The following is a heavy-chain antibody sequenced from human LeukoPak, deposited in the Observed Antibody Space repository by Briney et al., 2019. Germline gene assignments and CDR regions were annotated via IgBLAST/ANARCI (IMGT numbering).Heavy chain of an antibody. D-gene: IGHD5-18*01. CDR2: INHSGST. J-gene: IGHJ5*02. CDR1: GGSFSGYY. V-gene: IGHV4-34*01. CDR3: ARSPWIQLWLLDRATGWFDP. Sequence: SETLSLTCAVYGGSFSGYYWSWIRQPPGKGLEWIGEINHSGSTNYNPSLKSRVTISVDTSKNQFSLKLSSVTAADTAMYYCARSPWIQLWLLDRATGWFDPWGQGTLVTVSS.